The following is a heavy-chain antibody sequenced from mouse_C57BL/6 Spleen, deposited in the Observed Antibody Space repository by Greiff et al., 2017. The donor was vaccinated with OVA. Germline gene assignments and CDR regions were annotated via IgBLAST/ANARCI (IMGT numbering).Heavy chain of an antibody. J-gene: IGHJ4*01. V-gene: IGHV5-4*01. Sequence: EVKVVESGGGLVKPGGSLKLSCAASGFTFSSYAMSWVRQTPEKRLEWVATISDGGSYTSYPDNVKGRFTISRDNAKNNLYLQMSHLKSEDTAMYYCARDKSYYSNYHYYAMDYWGQGTSVTVSS. CDR2: ISDGGSYT. CDR1: GFTFSSYA. D-gene: IGHD2-5*01. CDR3: ARDKSYYSNYHYYAMDY.